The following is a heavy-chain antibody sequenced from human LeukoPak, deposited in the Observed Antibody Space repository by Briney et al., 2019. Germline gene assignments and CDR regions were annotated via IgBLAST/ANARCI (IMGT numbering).Heavy chain of an antibody. J-gene: IGHJ4*02. CDR1: GYTFTSYG. CDR2: ISAYNGNT. Sequence: ASVKVSCKASGYTFTSYGISWVRQAPGQGLEWMGWISAYNGNTNYAQKLQGRVTMTTDTSTSTAYMELRSLRSDDTAVYYCAKGPITAMVRNYFDYWGQGTLVTVSS. V-gene: IGHV1-18*01. CDR3: AKGPITAMVRNYFDY. D-gene: IGHD5-18*01.